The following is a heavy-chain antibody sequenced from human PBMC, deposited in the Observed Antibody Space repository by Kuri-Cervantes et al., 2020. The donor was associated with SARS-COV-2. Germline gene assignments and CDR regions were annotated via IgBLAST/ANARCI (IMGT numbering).Heavy chain of an antibody. J-gene: IGHJ3*02. CDR3: ARRRLVSGLNEDAFDI. CDR2: IYYSGST. V-gene: IGHV4-59*08. D-gene: IGHD6-6*01. CDR1: GGSISSHY. Sequence: SETLSLTCTVSGGSISSHYWSWIRQPPGKGLEWIGYIYYSGSTNYNPSLKSRVTISVDTSENQFSLKLSSVTAADTAVYYCARRRLVSGLNEDAFDIWGQGTMVTVSS.